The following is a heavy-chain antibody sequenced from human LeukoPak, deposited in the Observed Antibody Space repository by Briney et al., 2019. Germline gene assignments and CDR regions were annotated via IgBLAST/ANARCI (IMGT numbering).Heavy chain of an antibody. V-gene: IGHV1-2*04. CDR3: ARSEPVVAARSWFDP. D-gene: IGHD2-15*01. CDR2: INPNSGGT. J-gene: IGHJ5*02. CDR1: GYTFTGYY. Sequence: GASVKVSCKASGYTFTGYYMHWVRQAPGQGLEWMGWINPNSGGTNYAQKFQGWVTMTRDTSISTAYMELSRLRSDGTAVYYCARSEPVVAARSWFDPWGQGTLVTVSS.